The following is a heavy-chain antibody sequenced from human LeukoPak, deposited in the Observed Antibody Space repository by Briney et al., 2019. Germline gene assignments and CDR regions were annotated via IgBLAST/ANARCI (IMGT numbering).Heavy chain of an antibody. CDR1: GFTFSSYS. V-gene: IGHV3-48*04. Sequence: GGSLRLSCAASGFTFSSYSMNWVRQAPGKGLEWVSYISSSSSTIYYADSVKGRFTISRDNAKNSLYLQMNSLRAEDTAVYYCGNMNYCSGGSCSDYWGQGTLVTVSS. CDR3: GNMNYCSGGSCSDY. CDR2: ISSSSSTI. J-gene: IGHJ4*02. D-gene: IGHD2-15*01.